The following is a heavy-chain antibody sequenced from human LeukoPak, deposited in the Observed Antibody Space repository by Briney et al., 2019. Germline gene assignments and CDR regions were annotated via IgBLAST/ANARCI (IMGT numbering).Heavy chain of an antibody. CDR2: IYYSGST. D-gene: IGHD6-13*01. CDR1: GGSISSSSYY. CDR3: ARLRQQLADDY. Sequence: SETLSLTCTVSGGSISSSSYYWGWIRQPPGKGLEWIGSIYYSGSTYYNPSLKSRVTISVDTSKNQFSLKLSSVTAADTAVYYCARLRQQLADDYWGQGTLVTVSS. V-gene: IGHV4-39*07. J-gene: IGHJ4*02.